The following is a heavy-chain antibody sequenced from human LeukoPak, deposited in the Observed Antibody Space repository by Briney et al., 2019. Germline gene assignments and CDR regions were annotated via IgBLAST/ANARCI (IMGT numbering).Heavy chain of an antibody. V-gene: IGHV1-18*01. Sequence: GASVKVSCKASGNTFTNYAFNWVRQAPGQGLEWMGWISAYNGNTNYEHKLQGRVSMTTETSTRTAYMELMSLISDDNTLDYCARHLELDDGLLLQGAAFDMWGQGTMVTVS. J-gene: IGHJ3*02. D-gene: IGHD2/OR15-2a*01. CDR2: ISAYNGNT. CDR1: GNTFTNYA. CDR3: ARHLELDDGLLLQGAAFDM.